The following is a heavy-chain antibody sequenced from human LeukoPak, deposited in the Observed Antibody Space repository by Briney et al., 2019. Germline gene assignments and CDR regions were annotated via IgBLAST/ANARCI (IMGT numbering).Heavy chain of an antibody. V-gene: IGHV1-2*02. D-gene: IGHD3-10*01. CDR2: INPNSGGT. J-gene: IGHJ4*02. CDR1: GGTFSSYA. CDR3: ARSRTGSGFLFDY. Sequence: ASVKVSCKASGGTFSSYAISWVRQAPGQGLEWMGWINPNSGGTNYAQKFQGRVTMTRDTSISTAYMELSRLRSDDTAVYSCARSRTGSGFLFDYWGQGTLVTVSS.